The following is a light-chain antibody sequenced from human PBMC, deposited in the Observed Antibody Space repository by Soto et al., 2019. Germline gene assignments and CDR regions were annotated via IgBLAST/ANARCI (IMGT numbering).Light chain of an antibody. Sequence: QSVLTQPPSVSGAPGQRVTISCTGSSSNIGAGYDVHWYQQLPGTAPKLLIYGNSNRPSGVPDRFSASKSGTSVSLAITGLQADDEADYSCQSYDSSLSVVFGGGTKLTVL. CDR3: QSYDSSLSVV. CDR2: GNS. V-gene: IGLV1-40*01. CDR1: SSNIGAGYD. J-gene: IGLJ2*01.